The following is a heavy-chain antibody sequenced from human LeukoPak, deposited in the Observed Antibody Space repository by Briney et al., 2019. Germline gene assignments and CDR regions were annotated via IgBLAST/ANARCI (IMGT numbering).Heavy chain of an antibody. CDR2: ISYDGSNK. CDR3: AKDQGYSYGSGLDY. D-gene: IGHD5-18*01. V-gene: IGHV3-30*18. CDR1: GFTFSSYG. J-gene: IGHJ4*02. Sequence: GGSLRLSCAASGFTFSSYGMHWVRQAPGKGLERVAVISYDGSNKYYADSVKGRFTISRDNSKNTLYLQMNSLRAEDTAVYYCAKDQGYSYGSGLDYWGQGTLVTVSS.